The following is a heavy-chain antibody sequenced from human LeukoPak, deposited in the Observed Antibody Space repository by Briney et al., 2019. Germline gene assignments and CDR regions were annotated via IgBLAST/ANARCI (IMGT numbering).Heavy chain of an antibody. Sequence: SETLSLTCTVSGGSISSYYWSWIRQPPGKGLEWIGYIYYSGSTNYNPSLKSRVTISVDTSKNQFSLKLSSVTAADTAVYYCATVAPEDYWGQGTLVTVSS. J-gene: IGHJ4*02. CDR1: GGSISSYY. V-gene: IGHV4-59*01. CDR2: IYYSGST. CDR3: ATVAPEDY.